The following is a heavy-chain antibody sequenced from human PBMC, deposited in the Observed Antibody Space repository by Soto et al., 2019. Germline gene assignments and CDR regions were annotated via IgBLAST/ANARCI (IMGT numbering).Heavy chain of an antibody. Sequence: EVQLVESGGGLVKPGGSLRLSCAASGFTFSNAWMSWVRQAPGKGLEWVGRIKSKTDGGTTDYAAPVKGRFTISRDDLKNTLYLQMNSLKTEETAVYYFTTHRLYSSSACWYYYYYGMDVWVQGTTVTVSS. J-gene: IGHJ6*02. D-gene: IGHD6-6*01. CDR2: IKSKTDGGTT. V-gene: IGHV3-15*01. CDR3: TTHRLYSSSACWYYYYYGMDV. CDR1: GFTFSNAW.